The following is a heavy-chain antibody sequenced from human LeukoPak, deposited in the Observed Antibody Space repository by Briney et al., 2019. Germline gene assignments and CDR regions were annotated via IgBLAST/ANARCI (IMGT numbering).Heavy chain of an antibody. Sequence: SETLSLTCSVSGGSITNYYWNWMRQPPGKGLEWIGYISHIGSTNYNPSLKNRLTISVDRSKNQFYLKLTSVTAADTAIYYCARDRLSANAFDMWGQGTVVAVSS. J-gene: IGHJ3*02. CDR1: GGSITNYY. CDR3: ARDRLSANAFDM. D-gene: IGHD2-21*02. V-gene: IGHV4-59*01. CDR2: ISHIGST.